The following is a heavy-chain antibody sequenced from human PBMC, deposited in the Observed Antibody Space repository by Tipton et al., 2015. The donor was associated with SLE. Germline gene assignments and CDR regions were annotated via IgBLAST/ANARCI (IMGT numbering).Heavy chain of an antibody. CDR2: IYYSGST. D-gene: IGHD3-10*01. V-gene: IGHV4-61*08. Sequence: TLSLTCTVSGGSISSGDYYWSWIRQPPGKGLEWIGYIYYSGSTNYNPSLKSRVTISVDTSKNQFSLKLSSVTAADTAVYYCARGGAGITMVRGATYYYYYYMDVWGKGTTVTVSS. CDR1: GGSISSGDYY. J-gene: IGHJ6*03. CDR3: ARGGAGITMVRGATYYYYYYMDV.